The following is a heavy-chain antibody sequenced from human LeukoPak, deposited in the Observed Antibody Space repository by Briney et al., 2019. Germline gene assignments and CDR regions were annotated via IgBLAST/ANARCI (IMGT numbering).Heavy chain of an antibody. V-gene: IGHV4-4*07. CDR1: GGSISSYY. CDR2: IYTSGST. Sequence: SETLSLTCTVSGGSISSYYWSWIRQPAGKGLEWIGRIYTSGSTSYNPSLKSRVTMSVDTSKNQFSLKLSSVTAADTAVYYCATYYYDSSAKRWFDPWGQGTLVTVSS. D-gene: IGHD3-22*01. CDR3: ATYYYDSSAKRWFDP. J-gene: IGHJ5*02.